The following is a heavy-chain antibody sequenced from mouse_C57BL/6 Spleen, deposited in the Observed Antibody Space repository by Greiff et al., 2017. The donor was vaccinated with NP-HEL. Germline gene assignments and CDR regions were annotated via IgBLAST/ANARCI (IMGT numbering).Heavy chain of an antibody. CDR3: ARQITTVVAPDY. CDR1: GFTFSSYG. J-gene: IGHJ2*01. V-gene: IGHV5-6*01. D-gene: IGHD1-1*01. Sequence: DVQLVESGGDLVKPGGSLKLSCAASGFTFSSYGMSWVRQTPDKRLEWVATISSGGSYTYYPDSVKGRFTISRDNAKNTLYLQMSSLKSEDTAMYYCARQITTVVAPDYWGQGTTLTVSS. CDR2: ISSGGSYT.